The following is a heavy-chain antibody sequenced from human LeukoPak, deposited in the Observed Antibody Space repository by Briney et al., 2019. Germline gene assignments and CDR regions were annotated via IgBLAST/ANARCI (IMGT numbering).Heavy chain of an antibody. J-gene: IGHJ4*02. V-gene: IGHV3-48*03. Sequence: PGGSLRLSCAASGFTFSSYEMNWVRQAPGKGLEWVSYISNSGNTIYYADSVKGRFTISRDNAKNSLYLQMNSLRAEDTAVYYCATNSGKRFDYWGQGTLVTVSS. D-gene: IGHD1-1*01. CDR3: ATNSGKRFDY. CDR2: ISNSGNTI. CDR1: GFTFSSYE.